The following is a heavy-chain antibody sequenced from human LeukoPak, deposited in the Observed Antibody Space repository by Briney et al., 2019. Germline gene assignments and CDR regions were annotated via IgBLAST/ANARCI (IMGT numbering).Heavy chain of an antibody. CDR1: GGSISSSSYY. CDR2: IYYSGST. J-gene: IGHJ4*02. Sequence: NPSETLSLTCTVSGGSISSSSYYWGWIRQPPGKGLEWIASIYYSGSTYYNPSLKSRVTISVDTSKNQFSLRLSSVTAADTAVYYCAGHLPYSNYCYYWGQGTLVTVSS. V-gene: IGHV4-39*01. D-gene: IGHD4-11*01. CDR3: AGHLPYSNYCYY.